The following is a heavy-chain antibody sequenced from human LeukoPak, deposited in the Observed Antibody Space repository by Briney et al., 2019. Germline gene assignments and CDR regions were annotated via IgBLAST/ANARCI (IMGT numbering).Heavy chain of an antibody. D-gene: IGHD1-1*01. CDR2: INSDGSST. CDR3: ARVSGRLERQSDLDY. Sequence: GGSLRLSCAASGFTFSTFWMHWVRQAPGKGLVWVSRINSDGSSTVFADSVKGRFTISRDNAKNTLYLQMNSLRADDTAVYYCARVSGRLERQSDLDYWGQGTLVIVSS. J-gene: IGHJ4*02. V-gene: IGHV3-74*01. CDR1: GFTFSTFW.